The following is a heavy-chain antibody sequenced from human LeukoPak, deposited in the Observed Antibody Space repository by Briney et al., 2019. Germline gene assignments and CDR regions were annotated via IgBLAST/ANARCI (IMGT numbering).Heavy chain of an antibody. D-gene: IGHD4-17*01. CDR1: GFTFSSYW. Sequence: GGSLRLSCAASGFTFSSYWMSWVRQAPGKGLEWVSSISGSGGSTQYAASVQGRFTISRDNSKNTLYLQMNSLRAEDTAVYYCAKDPNGDYIGTFDIWGQGTMVTVSS. CDR3: AKDPNGDYIGTFDI. CDR2: ISGSGGST. J-gene: IGHJ3*02. V-gene: IGHV3-23*01.